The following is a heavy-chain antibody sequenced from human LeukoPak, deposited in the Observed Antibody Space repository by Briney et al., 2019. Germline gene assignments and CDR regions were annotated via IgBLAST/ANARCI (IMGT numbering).Heavy chain of an antibody. CDR2: FDPEDGET. D-gene: IGHD3-22*01. J-gene: IGHJ4*02. CDR1: GYTLTELS. V-gene: IGHV1-24*01. Sequence: GASAKVSCKVSGYTLTELSMHWVRQAPGKGLEWMGGFDPEDGETIYAQKFQGRVTMTEDTSTDTAYMELSSLRSEDTAVYYCATGVRPGYYYGFDYWGQGTLVTVSS. CDR3: ATGVRPGYYYGFDY.